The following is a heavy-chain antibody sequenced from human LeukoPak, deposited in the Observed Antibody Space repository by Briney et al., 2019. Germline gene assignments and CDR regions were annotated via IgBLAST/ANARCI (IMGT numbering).Heavy chain of an antibody. J-gene: IGHJ4*02. Sequence: GGSLRLSCAASGFTFSSYAMHWVRQAPGKGLEWVAVISYDGSNKYYIDSVKGRFTISRDNSKNTLDLQMNSLRAEDTAVYYCAKVHLTYYYDSSGYGFQDYWGQGTLVTVSS. CDR1: GFTFSSYA. D-gene: IGHD3-22*01. CDR3: AKVHLTYYYDSSGYGFQDY. CDR2: ISYDGSNK. V-gene: IGHV3-30*18.